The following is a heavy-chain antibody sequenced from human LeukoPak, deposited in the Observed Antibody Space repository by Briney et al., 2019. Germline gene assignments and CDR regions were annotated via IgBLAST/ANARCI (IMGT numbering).Heavy chain of an antibody. CDR2: ISGSSGTI. D-gene: IGHD3-3*01. V-gene: IGHV3-48*01. J-gene: IGHJ6*04. Sequence: PGGSLRLSCAASGFMFSNHSINWVRQAPGKGLEWVSYISGSSGTIYYADSVKGRFIISRDNDKNSLYLQMNSLRVEDTAVYFCTRVEQGFWSGFKMDVWGKGTTVTVSS. CDR1: GFMFSNHS. CDR3: TRVEQGFWSGFKMDV.